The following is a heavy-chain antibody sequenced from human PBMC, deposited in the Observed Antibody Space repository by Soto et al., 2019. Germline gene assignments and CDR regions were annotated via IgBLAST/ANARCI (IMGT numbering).Heavy chain of an antibody. V-gene: IGHV3-9*01. CDR3: ARDYTSTGYGLVY. D-gene: IGHD6-25*01. Sequence: GGSLRLSCTVTGFIFDDFAMHWFRQAPGKGLEWVSGISWNSAGVVYADSVKGRFTISRDNAEDSLYLHMNSLRPDDTAVYYCARDYTSTGYGLVYWGQGALVTVSS. CDR1: GFIFDDFA. J-gene: IGHJ4*02. CDR2: ISWNSAGV.